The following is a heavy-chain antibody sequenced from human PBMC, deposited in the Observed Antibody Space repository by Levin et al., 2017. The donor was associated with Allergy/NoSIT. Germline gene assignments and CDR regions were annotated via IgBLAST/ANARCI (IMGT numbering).Heavy chain of an antibody. CDR1: GGTFSSYT. D-gene: IGHD5-18*01. Sequence: SVKVSCKASGGTFSSYTISWVRQAPGQGLEWMGRIIPILGIANYAQKFQGRVTITADKSTSTAYMELSSLRSEDTAVYYCARDRGHLYSYGLTAPSVYNWFDPWGQGTLVTVSS. V-gene: IGHV1-69*04. J-gene: IGHJ5*02. CDR2: IIPILGIA. CDR3: ARDRGHLYSYGLTAPSVYNWFDP.